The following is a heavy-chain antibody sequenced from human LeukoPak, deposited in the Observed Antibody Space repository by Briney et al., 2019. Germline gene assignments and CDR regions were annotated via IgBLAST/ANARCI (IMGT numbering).Heavy chain of an antibody. Sequence: GGSLRLSCAASRFSIRNFGMAWVRQAPGKGLEWVSTIDSNGHRTHYADSVKGRFTISRDNSKNTVYLQMNILRVEDTAIYYCANDPQYDDFGIWGQGTMVTVSS. J-gene: IGHJ3*02. CDR3: ANDPQYDDFGI. CDR2: IDSNGHRT. V-gene: IGHV3-23*05. CDR1: RFSIRNFG.